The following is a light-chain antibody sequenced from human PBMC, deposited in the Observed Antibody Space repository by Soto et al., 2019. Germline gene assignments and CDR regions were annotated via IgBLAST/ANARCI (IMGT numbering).Light chain of an antibody. CDR2: DVS. CDR3: SSYTSSSALV. Sequence: QSALTQPASVSGSPGQSITISCTGTSSDVGGYNYVAWYQRHPGKAPKLMIYDVSNRPSGVSNRFSGSKSGNTASLTISGLPAEDEADYYCSSYTSSSALVFGTGTKVTVL. J-gene: IGLJ1*01. CDR1: SSDVGGYNY. V-gene: IGLV2-14*03.